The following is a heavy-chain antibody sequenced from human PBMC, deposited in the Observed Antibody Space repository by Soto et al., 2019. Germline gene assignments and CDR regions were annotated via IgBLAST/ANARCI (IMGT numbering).Heavy chain of an antibody. CDR3: ARASSDDAFDI. D-gene: IGHD6-13*01. CDR1: GYTVTSYG. J-gene: IGHJ3*02. CDR2: ISAGNGHT. V-gene: IGHV1-3*01. Sequence: GASVKVSCKASGYTVTSYGLHWLRQAPGQRREWKGRISAGNGHTEYSQKFQGRITITRDTSASTAYMELSRLRSEDTAVYYCARASSDDAFDIWGQGTMVTVSS.